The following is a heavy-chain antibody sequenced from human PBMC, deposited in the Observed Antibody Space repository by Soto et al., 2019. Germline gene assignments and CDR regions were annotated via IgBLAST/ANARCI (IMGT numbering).Heavy chain of an antibody. Sequence: EVQLLEAGRGLVQPGGSLRLSCAASGFTFSNSAMSWVRQAPGKGLEWVSVIRTTGTSTYYADSVKGRFTVSRDNSYNTVFLQRNSLRPDDTGVYYGAKGGDVWGSYHAGFQQWGQGTLVIVSS. CDR1: GFTFSNSA. CDR2: IRTTGTST. J-gene: IGHJ1*01. D-gene: IGHD3-16*02. V-gene: IGHV3-23*01. CDR3: AKGGDVWGSYHAGFQQ.